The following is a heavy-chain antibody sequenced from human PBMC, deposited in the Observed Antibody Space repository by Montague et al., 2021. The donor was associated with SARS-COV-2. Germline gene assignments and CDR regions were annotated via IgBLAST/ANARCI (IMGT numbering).Heavy chain of an antibody. J-gene: IGHJ4*02. CDR1: GGAISTSSFH. CDR2: IYFSGSA. D-gene: IGHD1-1*01. Sequence: SETLSLTCTVPGGAISTSSFHWGWVRQSPGKGLEWIATIYFSGSAYHNPSLKSRVSISIGTSKNKLSLQLTFVTAADTAVYYCARHAPFSDNYRRYPFNFDLWGQGTLVTVSS. CDR3: ARHAPFSDNYRRYPFNFDL. V-gene: IGHV4-39*01.